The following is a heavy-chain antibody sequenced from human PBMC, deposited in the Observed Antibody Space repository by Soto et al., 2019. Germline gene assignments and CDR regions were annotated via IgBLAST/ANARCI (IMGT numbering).Heavy chain of an antibody. CDR1: GFTFSNYW. CDR2: IKQDGSQK. V-gene: IGHV3-7*01. CDR3: XXXXXXEAAGAPYWFDP. D-gene: IGHD6-13*01. J-gene: IGHJ5*02. Sequence: EVQLVESGGGWVQPGGSLRLSCAASGFTFSNYWMSWVRQXPGKGLEWVANIKQDGSQKYYVDSVKGRFTISRDNAKNSLYXXXNXXRXXXXAXXXXXXXXXXEAAGAPYWFDPWGQGTLVTVSS.